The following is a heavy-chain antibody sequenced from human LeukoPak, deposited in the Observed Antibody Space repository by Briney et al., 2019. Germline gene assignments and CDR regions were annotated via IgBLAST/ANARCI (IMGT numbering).Heavy chain of an antibody. CDR3: AKALLEWLSDSTPYGMDV. V-gene: IGHV3-23*01. CDR1: GFTFSSYA. CDR2: LSGSGGST. J-gene: IGHJ6*02. D-gene: IGHD3-3*01. Sequence: PGGSLRLSCAASGFTFSSYAMSWVRQAPGKGLEWVSALSGSGGSTYYADSVKGRFTISRDNSKNTLYLQMNSLRAEDTAVYYCAKALLEWLSDSTPYGMDVWGQGTTVTVSS.